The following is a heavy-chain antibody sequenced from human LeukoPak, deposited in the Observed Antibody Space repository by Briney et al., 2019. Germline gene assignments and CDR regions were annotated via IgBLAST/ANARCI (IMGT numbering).Heavy chain of an antibody. V-gene: IGHV1-18*04. Sequence: GASVNVSCKTSGYTFTTHNIHWVRQAPGQGLEWMAWISTYNGATNDALQGRVTMTIDTSTSTAYMELWSLTSDDTAFYYCARESKSGYSDYWGQGTLVTVSS. J-gene: IGHJ4*02. CDR2: ISTYNGAT. CDR1: GYTFTTHN. CDR3: ARESKSGYSDY. D-gene: IGHD3-3*01.